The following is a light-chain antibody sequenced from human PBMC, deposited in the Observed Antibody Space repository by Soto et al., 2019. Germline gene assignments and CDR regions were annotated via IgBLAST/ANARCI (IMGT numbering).Light chain of an antibody. J-gene: IGLJ1*01. Sequence: QSVLTQPPSASGSPGQSVTISCTGTKNDIGVYDFVSWYQHHPGKAPRLIIYEVVQRPSGVPDRFSGSKSGNTASLTVSGLQAEDEADYYCSSYTSSNTFYVFGTGTKVTVL. CDR1: KNDIGVYDF. CDR3: SSYTSSNTFYV. V-gene: IGLV2-8*01. CDR2: EVV.